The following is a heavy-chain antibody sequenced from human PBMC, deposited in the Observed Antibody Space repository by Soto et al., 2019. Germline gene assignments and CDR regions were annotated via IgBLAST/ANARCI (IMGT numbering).Heavy chain of an antibody. D-gene: IGHD3-3*01. V-gene: IGHV3-15*01. J-gene: IGHJ4*02. CDR2: IKSKTDGGTT. CDR1: GFTFSNAW. Sequence: KPGGSLRLSCAASGFTFSNAWMSWVRQAPGKGLEWVGRIKSKTDGGTTDYAAPVKGRFTISRDDSKNTLYLQMNSLKTEDTAVYYCTTTYDFWSGYYLDYWGQGTLVTVS. CDR3: TTTYDFWSGYYLDY.